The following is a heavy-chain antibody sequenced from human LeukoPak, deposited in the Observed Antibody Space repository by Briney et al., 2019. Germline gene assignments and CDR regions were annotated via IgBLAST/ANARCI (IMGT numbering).Heavy chain of an antibody. D-gene: IGHD3-10*01. CDR3: AKDSHGSGSFDY. CDR2: IWSDASIK. CDR1: GFTFSTNI. Sequence: GTSLRLSCATSGFTFSTNIMHWVRQAPGKGLEWVAAIWSDASIKYYAESVKGRFSISRDNSRNTLYLELSSLRAEDTALYYCAKDSHGSGSFDYWGQGTLVTVSS. V-gene: IGHV3-30*18. J-gene: IGHJ4*02.